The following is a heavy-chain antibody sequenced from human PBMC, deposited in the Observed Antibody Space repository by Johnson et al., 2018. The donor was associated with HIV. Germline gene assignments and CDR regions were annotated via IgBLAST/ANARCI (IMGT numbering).Heavy chain of an antibody. Sequence: VQLVESGGGLVQPGGSLRLSCAASGFTFSSYWMSWVRQAPGKGLEWVANIKQDGSEKYYVDSVKGRFTISRDNAKHSLYLQMNSLRAEDTAVYYCARDIIMECCSPFSYNWNSEDAFDIWGQGTMVTVSS. D-gene: IGHD1-7*01. CDR2: IKQDGSEK. J-gene: IGHJ3*02. CDR3: ARDIIMECCSPFSYNWNSEDAFDI. V-gene: IGHV3-7*05. CDR1: GFTFSSYW.